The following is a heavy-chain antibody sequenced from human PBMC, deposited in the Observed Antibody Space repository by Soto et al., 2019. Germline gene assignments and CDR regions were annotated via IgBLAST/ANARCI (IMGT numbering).Heavy chain of an antibody. CDR3: AKEELGIFDY. D-gene: IGHD7-27*01. CDR2: ISYDGSNK. Sequence: PGGSLRLSCVASGFTFSSYGMHWVRQAPGKGLEWVALISYDGSNKNYADSVKGRFTISRDNSKNTLYLQMNSLRAEDTAVYYCAKEELGIFDYWRQGTLVTVSS. V-gene: IGHV3-30*18. J-gene: IGHJ4*02. CDR1: GFTFSSYG.